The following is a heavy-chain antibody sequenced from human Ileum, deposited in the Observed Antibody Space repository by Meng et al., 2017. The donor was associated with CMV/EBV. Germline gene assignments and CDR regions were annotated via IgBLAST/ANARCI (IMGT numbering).Heavy chain of an antibody. V-gene: IGHV3-48*03. CDR2: ISSSGSTI. CDR1: GFTFSSYE. Sequence: GESLKISCAASGFTFSSYEMNWVRQAPGKGLEWVSYISSSGSTIYYADSVKGRFTISRDNAKNSLYLQMNSLRAEDTAVYYCARVGGTTVTTHNFYAMDVWGQGTTVTVSS. J-gene: IGHJ6*02. D-gene: IGHD4-17*01. CDR3: ARVGGTTVTTHNFYAMDV.